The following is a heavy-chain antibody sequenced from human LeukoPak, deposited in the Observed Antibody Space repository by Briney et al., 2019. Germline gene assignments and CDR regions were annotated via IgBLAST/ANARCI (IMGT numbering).Heavy chain of an antibody. CDR1: GFTFSSYS. V-gene: IGHV3-21*01. D-gene: IGHD3-22*01. Sequence: GGSLRLSCAASGFTFSSYSMNWVRQAPGKGLEWVSSISSSSSYIYYADSVKGRFTISRDNAKNSLYLQMNSLGAEDTAVYYCARGGYDSSGYSPIDYWGQGTLVTVSS. CDR2: ISSSSSYI. CDR3: ARGGYDSSGYSPIDY. J-gene: IGHJ4*02.